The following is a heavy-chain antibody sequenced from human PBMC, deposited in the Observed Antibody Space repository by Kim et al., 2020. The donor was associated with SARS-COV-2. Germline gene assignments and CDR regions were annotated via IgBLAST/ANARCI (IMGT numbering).Heavy chain of an antibody. CDR2: N. D-gene: IGHD5-12*01. Sequence: NSCVDSVKGRFNISKNKAKNSLYLQMNGLRAEDTAVYYCARGGVYSGYDGYLDYWGQGTLVTVSS. V-gene: IGHV3-7*01. J-gene: IGHJ4*02. CDR3: ARGGVYSGYDGYLDY.